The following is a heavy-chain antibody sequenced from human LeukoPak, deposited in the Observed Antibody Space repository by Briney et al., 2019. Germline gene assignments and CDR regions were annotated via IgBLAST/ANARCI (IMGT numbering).Heavy chain of an antibody. CDR1: GDNVYSGSVA. CDR2: TYYRSKWYN. V-gene: IGHV6-1*01. D-gene: IGHD2-21*02. J-gene: IGHJ4*02. Sequence: SRTLSLTCAISGDNVYSGSVAWNWIRQSPSRGLEWLGRTYYRSKWYNDYAPSVKSRITVNLDTSKMELSLQLKSLTPEDTAVYYCSRGQKTAFDYWGQGTLVTVSS. CDR3: SRGQKTAFDY.